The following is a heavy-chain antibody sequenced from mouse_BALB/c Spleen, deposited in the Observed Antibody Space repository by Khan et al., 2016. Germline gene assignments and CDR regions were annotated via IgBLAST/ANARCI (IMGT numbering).Heavy chain of an antibody. CDR2: ISYSGST. J-gene: IGHJ4*01. D-gene: IGHD1-2*01. Sequence: QLQESGPGLVKPSQSLSLTCTVTGYSITSDYAWNWIRQFPGNKLEWMGYISYSGSTSYNPSLKSRISITRDTSKNHFFLQLNSVTTEDTATYYCARTADTLYYAMDYWGQGTSVTVSS. CDR1: GYSITSDYA. V-gene: IGHV3-2*02. CDR3: ARTADTLYYAMDY.